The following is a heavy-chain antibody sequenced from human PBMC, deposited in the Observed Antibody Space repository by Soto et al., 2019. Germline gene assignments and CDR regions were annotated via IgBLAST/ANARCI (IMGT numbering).Heavy chain of an antibody. D-gene: IGHD3-16*02. V-gene: IGHV3-23*01. CDR3: AKDSLRLGELSLRLAVAGTFDY. CDR2: ISGSGGST. CDR1: GFTFSSYA. J-gene: IGHJ4*01. Sequence: EVQLLESGGGLVQPGGSLRLSCAASGFTFSSYAMSWVRQAPGKGLEWVSAISGSGGSTYYADSVKGRFTISRDNSKNTLYLQMNSLRAEDTAVYYCAKDSLRLGELSLRLAVAGTFDYWGHGTRVTVSS.